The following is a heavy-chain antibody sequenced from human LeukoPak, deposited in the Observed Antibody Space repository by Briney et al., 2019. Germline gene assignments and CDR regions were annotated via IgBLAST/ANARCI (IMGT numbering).Heavy chain of an antibody. Sequence: ASVKVSCKPSGGTFSSYAISWVRQAPGQGLEWMGRIIPIFGTANYAQKFQGRVTITTDESTSTAYMELSSLRSEDTAVYYCARGTMIVVPSAFDIWGQGTMVTVSS. V-gene: IGHV1-69*05. CDR1: GGTFSSYA. CDR2: IIPIFGTA. CDR3: ARGTMIVVPSAFDI. D-gene: IGHD3-22*01. J-gene: IGHJ3*02.